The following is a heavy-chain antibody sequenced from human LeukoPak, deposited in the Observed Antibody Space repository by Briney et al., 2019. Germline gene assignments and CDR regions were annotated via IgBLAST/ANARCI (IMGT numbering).Heavy chain of an antibody. Sequence: PGGSLRLSCAASGFTFSNFWMYWVRQPPGKGLVWVSRINSDGSSTTYADSVKGRFTISRDNAKNTLYLQMSSLRAEDTALYFCAKRVATYHFESWGQGTLVTVSS. CDR3: AKRVATYHFES. CDR1: GFTFSNFW. J-gene: IGHJ4*02. CDR2: INSDGSST. V-gene: IGHV3-74*01. D-gene: IGHD1-1*01.